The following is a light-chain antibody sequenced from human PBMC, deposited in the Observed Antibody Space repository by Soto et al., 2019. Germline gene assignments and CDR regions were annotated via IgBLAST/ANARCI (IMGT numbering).Light chain of an antibody. CDR1: QSSSSW. J-gene: IGKJ1*01. CDR2: DAS. V-gene: IGKV1-5*01. Sequence: DIQMTQSPYSVSASVEDRVTITCRARQSSSSWLAWYQQKPGKAPKLRIYDASSLESGVPSRFSGSGSGTEFTLTISSLQPDDFAVYYCQQYNNWPRTFGQGTKVDIK. CDR3: QQYNNWPRT.